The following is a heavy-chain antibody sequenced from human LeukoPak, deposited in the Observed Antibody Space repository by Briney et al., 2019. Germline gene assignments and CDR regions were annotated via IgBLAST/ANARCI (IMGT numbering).Heavy chain of an antibody. V-gene: IGHV1-2*02. CDR1: GYTFTGYY. J-gene: IGHJ3*02. Sequence: EASVKVSCKASGYTFTGYYMHWVRQAPGRGLEWMGWINPNSGGTNYAQKFQGRVTMTRGTSISTAYMELSRLRSDDTAVYYCARDPSFPIVVVPAAMSQSPGAFDIWGQGTMVTVSS. D-gene: IGHD2-2*01. CDR3: ARDPSFPIVVVPAAMSQSPGAFDI. CDR2: INPNSGGT.